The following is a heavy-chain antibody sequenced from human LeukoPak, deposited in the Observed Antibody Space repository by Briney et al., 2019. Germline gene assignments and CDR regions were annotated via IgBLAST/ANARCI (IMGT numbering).Heavy chain of an antibody. V-gene: IGHV5-51*01. D-gene: IGHD6-19*01. Sequence: GASLKISSKHFGSRFTNYWIAWVRQMLGKRLEWMGIIYPGDSDTRYSPSFQGQVTISADKSISTACLQWSSLKASDTAMYYCARQGYSSADYWGQGTLVTVSS. CDR3: ARQGYSSADY. J-gene: IGHJ4*02. CDR2: IYPGDSDT. CDR1: GSRFTNYW.